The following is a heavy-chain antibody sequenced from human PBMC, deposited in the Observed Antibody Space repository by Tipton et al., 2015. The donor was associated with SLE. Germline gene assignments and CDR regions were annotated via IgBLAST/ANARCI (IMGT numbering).Heavy chain of an antibody. CDR1: GYSISSGYY. CDR2: IYHSGST. D-gene: IGHD6-19*01. Sequence: TLSLTCAVSGYSISSGYYWGWIRQPPGKGLEWIGSIYHSGSTYYNPSLKSRVTISVDTSKTQFSLKLRSVTAADTAIYYCARGGYSSGWYGDYFVYCGQGTLVTVSS. J-gene: IGHJ4*02. V-gene: IGHV4-38-2*01. CDR3: ARGGYSSGWYGDYFVY.